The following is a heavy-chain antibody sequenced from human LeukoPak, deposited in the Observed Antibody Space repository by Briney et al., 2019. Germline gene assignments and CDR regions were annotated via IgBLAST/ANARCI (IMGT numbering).Heavy chain of an antibody. CDR2: ISWNSGSI. Sequence: GGSLRLSCAASGFTFDDYAMHWVRQAPGKGLEWVSGISWNSGSIGYADSVKGRFIISRDNAKNSLYLQMNSLRAEDTALYYCAKDSGIYGDYVYFENWGQGTLVTLSS. CDR3: AKDSGIYGDYVYFEN. V-gene: IGHV3-9*01. D-gene: IGHD4-17*01. CDR1: GFTFDDYA. J-gene: IGHJ4*02.